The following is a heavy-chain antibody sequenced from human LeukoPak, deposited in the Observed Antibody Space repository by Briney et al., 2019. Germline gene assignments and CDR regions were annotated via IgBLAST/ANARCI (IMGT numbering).Heavy chain of an antibody. CDR2: IYYSGST. Sequence: SETLSLTCTVSGGSISSSSYYWGWIRQPPGKGLEWIGSIYYSGSTYYNPSLKSRVTISVDTSKNQFSLKLSSVTAADTAVYYCARRDRVAGAFDYWGQGTLVTVSS. D-gene: IGHD6-19*01. CDR3: ARRDRVAGAFDY. V-gene: IGHV4-39*01. J-gene: IGHJ4*02. CDR1: GGSISSSSYY.